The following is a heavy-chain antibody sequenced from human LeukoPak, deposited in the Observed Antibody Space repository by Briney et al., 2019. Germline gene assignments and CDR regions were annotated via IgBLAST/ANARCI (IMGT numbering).Heavy chain of an antibody. CDR3: AREWLATGAFEI. Sequence: SETLSLTCTVSGGSISSYYWSWIRQPPGKGLEWIGYIYYSGSTNYNPSLKSRVTISVDTSKNQFSLKLSSVTAADTAVYYCAREWLATGAFEIWGQGTMVTVSS. CDR1: GGSISSYY. V-gene: IGHV4-59*01. J-gene: IGHJ3*02. D-gene: IGHD6-19*01. CDR2: IYYSGST.